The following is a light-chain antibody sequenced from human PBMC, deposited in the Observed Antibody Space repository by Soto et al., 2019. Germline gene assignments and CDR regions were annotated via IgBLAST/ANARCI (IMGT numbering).Light chain of an antibody. J-gene: IGKJ1*01. CDR1: QNIGVW. CDR2: KTS. Sequence: DIQMTQSPSTLSASVGARVTIACRASQNIGVWLAWYQQNPGKVPSLLIYKTSTLEDGVPSRFSGTGSGTDFTLTIYNLQPDDVATYYCQQWSLYSWTFGQGTKVE. V-gene: IGKV1-5*03. CDR3: QQWSLYSWT.